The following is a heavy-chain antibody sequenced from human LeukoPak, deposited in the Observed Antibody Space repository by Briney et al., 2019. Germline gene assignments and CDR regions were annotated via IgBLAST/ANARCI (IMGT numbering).Heavy chain of an antibody. V-gene: IGHV1-69*02. CDR2: IIPILGIA. CDR1: GGTFSSYT. J-gene: IGHJ4*02. CDR3: ASSPGSSSWRSTIDY. Sequence: SVKVSCKASGGTFSSYTISWVRQAPGQGLEWMGRIIPILGIANYAQKSQGRVTITADKSTSTAYMELSSLRSEDTAVYYCASSPGSSSWRSTIDYWGQGTLVTVSS. D-gene: IGHD6-13*01.